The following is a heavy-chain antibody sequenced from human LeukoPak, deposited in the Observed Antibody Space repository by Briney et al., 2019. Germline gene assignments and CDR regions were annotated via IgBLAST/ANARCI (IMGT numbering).Heavy chain of an antibody. CDR3: ASDRSLTVRLFDY. J-gene: IGHJ4*02. Sequence: DPSETLSLTCTFQGESFNTSYWTWIRQPPGKGLECIGDINHSGRANYNPSLKSRVSISVDMPRHEFSLKLTSVNAADTAVFYCASDRSLTVRLFDYWGQGTLVTVSS. CDR1: GESFNTSY. CDR2: INHSGRA. V-gene: IGHV4-34*01. D-gene: IGHD6-6*01.